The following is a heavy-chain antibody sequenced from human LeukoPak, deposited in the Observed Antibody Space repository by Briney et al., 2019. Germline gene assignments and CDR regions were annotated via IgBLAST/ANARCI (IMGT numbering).Heavy chain of an antibody. CDR1: GGSISGYY. Sequence: PSETLSLTCIVSGGSISGYYWTWIRQPPGKGLQWVGFIHSTGRSEYNPSLESRVTILVDTSKNQFSLNLSSVTAADTAVYYCARVRPGSGGYYSLDVWGQGTTVTVSS. CDR3: ARVRPGSGGYYSLDV. CDR2: IHSTGRS. V-gene: IGHV4-59*08. D-gene: IGHD3-3*01. J-gene: IGHJ6*02.